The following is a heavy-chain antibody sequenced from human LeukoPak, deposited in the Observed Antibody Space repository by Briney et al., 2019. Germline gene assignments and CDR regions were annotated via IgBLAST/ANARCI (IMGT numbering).Heavy chain of an antibody. CDR2: INHSGST. CDR1: GGPFSGYY. CDR3: ARRAIFGVVPHYYYYYMDV. Sequence: NPSETLSLTCAVYGGPFSGYYWSWIRQPPGKGLEWIGEINHSGSTNYNPSLKSRVTISVDTSKNQFSLKLSSVTAADTAVYYCARRAIFGVVPHYYYYYMDVWGKGTTVTVSS. V-gene: IGHV4-34*01. J-gene: IGHJ6*03. D-gene: IGHD3-3*01.